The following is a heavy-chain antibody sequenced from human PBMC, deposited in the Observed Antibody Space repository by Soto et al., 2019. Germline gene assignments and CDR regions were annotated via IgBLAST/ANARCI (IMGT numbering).Heavy chain of an antibody. J-gene: IGHJ4*02. D-gene: IGHD3-22*01. CDR1: GYSFATSG. V-gene: IGHV1-18*01. Sequence: QVTLVQSGTEVKQPGASMKVSCKASGYSFATSGISWVRQAPGQGLEWMGWISVYNGNTNYDQKLQDRVTMTTDTSTSTAYLELRNLTSDDTAVYYCARAGQYYDRSGYANWGQGTLVTVSS. CDR3: ARAGQYYDRSGYAN. CDR2: ISVYNGNT.